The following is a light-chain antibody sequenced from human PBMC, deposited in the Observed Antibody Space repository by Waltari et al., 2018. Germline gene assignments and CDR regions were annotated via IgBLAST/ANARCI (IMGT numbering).Light chain of an antibody. J-gene: IGLJ3*02. CDR3: CSYGGTSLL. CDR1: SRDVGRYNL. Sequence: QSALTQPASVSGSPGQSITISCAGSSRDVGRYNLVSWYQQSPGKAPKLIIYEDNQLPSGVSHRLSGAKSGNTASLTISGLQAEDEGTYYCCSYGGTSLLFGAGTELTVL. CDR2: EDN. V-gene: IGLV2-23*01.